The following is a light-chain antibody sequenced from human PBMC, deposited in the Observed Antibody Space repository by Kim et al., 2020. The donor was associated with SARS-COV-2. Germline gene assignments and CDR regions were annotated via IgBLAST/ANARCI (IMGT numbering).Light chain of an antibody. V-gene: IGLV3-19*01. Sequence: VAFGQPVRITCPGDRLRCYYATLYQQKPGQAPILVIYGKHNRPSGIPDRFSGSSSGNTASLTITGTQAGDEADYYCNSRDSNNNVLFGGGTQLTVL. CDR2: GKH. CDR1: RLRCYY. CDR3: NSRDSNNNVL. J-gene: IGLJ2*01.